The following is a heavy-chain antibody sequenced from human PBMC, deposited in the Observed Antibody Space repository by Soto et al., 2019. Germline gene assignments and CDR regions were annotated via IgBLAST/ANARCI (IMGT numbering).Heavy chain of an antibody. CDR3: ARGYCSGGSCSEVYYYYYMDV. D-gene: IGHD2-15*01. CDR2: IIPILGIA. J-gene: IGHJ6*03. CDR1: GGTFSSYT. Sequence: QVQLVQSGAEVKKPGSSVKVSCKASGGTFSSYTISWVRQAPGQGLEWMGRIIPILGIANYAQKFQGRVTITAGKTTSTAYMEMSSLRSEDTAVYYCARGYCSGGSCSEVYYYYYMDVWGKGTTVTVSS. V-gene: IGHV1-69*02.